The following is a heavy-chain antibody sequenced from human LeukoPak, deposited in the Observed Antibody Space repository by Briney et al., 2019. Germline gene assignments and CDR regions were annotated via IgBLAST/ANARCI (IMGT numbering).Heavy chain of an antibody. J-gene: IGHJ4*02. Sequence: SETLSLTCTVSGGSISSSSYYWGWLRQPPGTGLEWIGSIYYSGSTYYNPSLKSRVTISVDTSKNQFSLKLSSVTAADTAVYYCARVRRDIVATIPPYFDYWGQGTLVTVSS. CDR1: GGSISSSSYY. V-gene: IGHV4-39*07. CDR3: ARVRRDIVATIPPYFDY. D-gene: IGHD5-12*01. CDR2: IYYSGST.